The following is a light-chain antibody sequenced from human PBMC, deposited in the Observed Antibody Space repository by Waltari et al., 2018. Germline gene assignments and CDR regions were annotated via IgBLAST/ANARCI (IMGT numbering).Light chain of an antibody. V-gene: IGKV3-20*01. J-gene: IGKJ1*01. CDR3: QHYVRLPAT. CDR1: QSVSST. CDR2: GAS. Sequence: EIVLTQSPGTLSLSPGEIATLSCRASQSVSSTLAWYQQKPGQAPKLLIYGASNRATCSPDRFTGSGSGTYFSLTISSLEPEDFAIYFCQHYVRLPATFGQGTKVEIK.